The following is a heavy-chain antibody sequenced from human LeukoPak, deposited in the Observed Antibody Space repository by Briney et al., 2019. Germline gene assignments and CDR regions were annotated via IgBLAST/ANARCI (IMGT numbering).Heavy chain of an antibody. V-gene: IGHV3-48*03. J-gene: IGHJ4*02. Sequence: GGSLRLSCAASGFTFSSYEMNWVRQAPGKGLEWVSYISSSGSTIYYADSVKGRFTISRDNAKNSLYLQMNSLRAEDTAVYYCARENYYDSSGCSQPFDYWGQGTLVTVSS. CDR3: ARENYYDSSGCSQPFDY. CDR2: ISSSGSTI. D-gene: IGHD3-22*01. CDR1: GFTFSSYE.